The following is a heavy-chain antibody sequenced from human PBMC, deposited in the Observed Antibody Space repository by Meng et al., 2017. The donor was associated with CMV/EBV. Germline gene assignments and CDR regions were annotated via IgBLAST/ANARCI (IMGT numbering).Heavy chain of an antibody. CDR2: SNAGNGNT. V-gene: IGHV1-3*02. Sequence: ASVKVSCKASGYTFTSYAMHWVRQAPGQRLEWMGWSNAGNGNTKYSQEFQGRVTITRDTSASTAYMELSSLRSEDMAVYYCARDSAEVTIAVAGRVSFDYWGQGTLVTVSS. CDR3: ARDSAEVTIAVAGRVSFDY. J-gene: IGHJ4*02. D-gene: IGHD6-19*01. CDR1: GYTFTSYA.